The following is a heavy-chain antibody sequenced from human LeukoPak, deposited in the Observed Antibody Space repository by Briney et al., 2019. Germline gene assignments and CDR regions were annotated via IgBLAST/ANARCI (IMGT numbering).Heavy chain of an antibody. J-gene: IGHJ3*01. D-gene: IGHD1-14*01. CDR1: GFTFSSYA. CDR3: AKRITVVARDAFDF. CDR2: ISGSGGST. V-gene: IGHV3-23*01. Sequence: GGPLRLSCAASGFTFSSYAMSWVRQAPGKGLEWVSGISGSGGSTFYADSVKGRFTISRDNSKNTLYLQMNSLRAEDTAIYYCAKRITVVARDAFDFWGQGTMVTVSS.